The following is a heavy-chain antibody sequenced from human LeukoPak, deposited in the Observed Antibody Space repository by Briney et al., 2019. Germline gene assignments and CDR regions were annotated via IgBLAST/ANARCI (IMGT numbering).Heavy chain of an antibody. J-gene: IGHJ4*01. Sequence: GGSLRLSCAASGFTFSSYGMHSVRQAPGKGLEWVAFIQYDGSNKQYADPVKGRFTISRHNPKNKWYLQMNSLRAEHAVLCYCAKDQLEYGGYYYFDYWGQGSLVTVSS. CDR1: GFTFSSYG. D-gene: IGHD5-12*01. CDR3: AKDQLEYGGYYYFDY. CDR2: IQYDGSNK. V-gene: IGHV3-30*02.